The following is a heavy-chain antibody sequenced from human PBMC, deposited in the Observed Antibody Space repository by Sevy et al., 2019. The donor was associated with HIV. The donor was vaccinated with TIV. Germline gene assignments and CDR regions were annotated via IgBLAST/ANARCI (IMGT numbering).Heavy chain of an antibody. V-gene: IGHV3-23*01. J-gene: IGHJ4*02. CDR2: ISGSGGST. CDR3: AQHTPRYYYDSSGYLY. CDR1: GFTFSSYA. Sequence: GGSLRLSCAASGFTFSSYAMSWVRQAPGKGLEWVSAISGSGGSTYYADSVKGRFTISRDNSKNTLYMQMNSLRAEDTAVYYCAQHTPRYYYDSSGYLYLGQGTLVTVSS. D-gene: IGHD3-22*01.